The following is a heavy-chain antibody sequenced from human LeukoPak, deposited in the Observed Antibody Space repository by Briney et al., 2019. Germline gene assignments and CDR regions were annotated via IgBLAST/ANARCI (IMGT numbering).Heavy chain of an antibody. CDR3: ARVSSSWYQDWYFDL. CDR2: IDTSGNT. Sequence: NPSETLSLTCTVSGGSISSYYWSWIRQPAGKGLEWIGRIDTSGNTNYEPSLKSRVTMSVDTSKNQFSLKLSSVTAADTAVYYCARVSSSWYQDWYFDLWGRGTLVTVSS. V-gene: IGHV4-4*07. J-gene: IGHJ2*01. CDR1: GGSISSYY. D-gene: IGHD6-13*01.